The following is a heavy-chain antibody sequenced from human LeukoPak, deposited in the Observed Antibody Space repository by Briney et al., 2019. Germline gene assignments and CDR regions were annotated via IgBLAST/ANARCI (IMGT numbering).Heavy chain of an antibody. CDR3: ARTYYYDSSGYYYAGGYFDY. Sequence: GSLRLSCAASGLTFSSYAMSWVRQAPGKGLEWVSAISGSGGSTYYADSVKGRFTISRDNSKNTLYLQMNSLRAEDTAVYYCARTYYYDSSGYYYAGGYFDYWGQGTLVTVSS. CDR1: GLTFSSYA. D-gene: IGHD3-22*01. CDR2: ISGSGGST. V-gene: IGHV3-23*01. J-gene: IGHJ4*02.